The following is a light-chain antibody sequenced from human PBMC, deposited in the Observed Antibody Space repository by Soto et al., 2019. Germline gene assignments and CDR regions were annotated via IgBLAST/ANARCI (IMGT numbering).Light chain of an antibody. Sequence: DIQITQSTSTLSASVGDRVTITCRASQSIRNSLSWFQQKPGKAPKLLIWAASSLQSGVPSTFSGSGSGTDFTLTISSLQPEDFATYYCQQTYSSVTFGQGHDWRL. CDR2: AAS. V-gene: IGKV1-39*01. CDR1: QSIRNS. CDR3: QQTYSSVT. J-gene: IGKJ5*01.